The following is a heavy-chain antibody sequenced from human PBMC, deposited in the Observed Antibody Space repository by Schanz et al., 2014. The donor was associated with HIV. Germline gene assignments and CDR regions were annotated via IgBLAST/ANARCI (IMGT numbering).Heavy chain of an antibody. CDR2: ISYDGRNK. D-gene: IGHD3-16*01. CDR1: GFDFGVYG. Sequence: QVHLVESGGGVVQPGGSLRLSCAASGFDFGVYGMHWVRQAPGKGLEWVAVISYDGRNKYYADSVKGRFTISRDNSKNTLYLQVKSLRAEDTAVYYCARDGGEVWGQGTTVTVS. J-gene: IGHJ6*02. CDR3: ARDGGEV. V-gene: IGHV3-30*03.